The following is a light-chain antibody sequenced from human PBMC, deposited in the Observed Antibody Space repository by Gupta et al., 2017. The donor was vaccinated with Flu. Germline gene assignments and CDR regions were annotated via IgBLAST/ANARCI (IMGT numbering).Light chain of an antibody. CDR2: WAS. V-gene: IGKV4-1*01. Sequence: IVMTQYPDSLALSPGERPAINCRCSQSVLYISNNKNYLVWYQQKPGQPPKLLIFWASTRESGVLDRCSGSRSGTDDTLIISSLQDDDVAVDYCQQYDSPPLFTFGPETKVDIK. CDR3: QQYDSPPLFT. CDR1: QSVLYISNNKNY. J-gene: IGKJ3*01.